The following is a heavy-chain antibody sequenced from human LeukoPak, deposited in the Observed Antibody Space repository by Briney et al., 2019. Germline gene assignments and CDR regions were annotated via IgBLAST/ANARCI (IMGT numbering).Heavy chain of an antibody. CDR3: ARDPSYYDILTGYSRPNPFDY. CDR1: GYTFTSYG. CDR2: FSAYNGNT. Sequence: ASVKVSCKASGYTFTSYGISWVRQAPGQGLEWMGWFSAYNGNTNYAQKLQGRVTMTTDTSTSTAYMELRSLRSDDTAVYYCARDPSYYDILTGYSRPNPFDYWGQGTLVTVSS. J-gene: IGHJ4*02. D-gene: IGHD3-9*01. V-gene: IGHV1-18*01.